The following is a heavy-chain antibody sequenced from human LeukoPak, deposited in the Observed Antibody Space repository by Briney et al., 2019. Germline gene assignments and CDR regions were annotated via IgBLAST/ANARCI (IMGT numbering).Heavy chain of an antibody. V-gene: IGHV3-23*01. CDR3: AKKVAGYNNCFDP. D-gene: IGHD6-19*01. J-gene: IGHJ5*02. Sequence: GGSLRLSCTNPGFTLNDFALSWGRPAPGGGLEWVSSISTSGGTTSYADSVKGRFTISRDNSKNTLYLQMNSLRAEDTALYYCAKKVAGYNNCFDPWGQGTLVTVSS. CDR1: GFTLNDFA. CDR2: ISTSGGTT.